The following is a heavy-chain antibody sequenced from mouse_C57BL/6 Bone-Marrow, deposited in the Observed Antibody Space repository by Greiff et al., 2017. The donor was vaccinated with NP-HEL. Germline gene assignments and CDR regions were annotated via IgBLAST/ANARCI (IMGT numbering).Heavy chain of an antibody. Sequence: VNVVESGPGLVAPSQSLSITCTVSGFSFTSYGVDWVRQPPGKGLEWLGVIWGGGSTNYNSALMSRLSISKDNSKSQVFLKMNSLQTDDTAMYYCAKHPTGTPFAYWGQGTLVTVSA. CDR3: AKHPTGTPFAY. J-gene: IGHJ3*01. D-gene: IGHD4-1*01. V-gene: IGHV2-9*01. CDR1: GFSFTSYG. CDR2: IWGGGST.